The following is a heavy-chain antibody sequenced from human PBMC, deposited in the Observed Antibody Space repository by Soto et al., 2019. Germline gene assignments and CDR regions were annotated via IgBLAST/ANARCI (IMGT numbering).Heavy chain of an antibody. Sequence: QVQLVESGGGVVQPGRSLRLSCAASGFTFSSYGMHWVRQAPGKGLEWVAVISYDGSNKYYADSVKGRLTISRDNSKNTLYLQMNSLRAEDTAVYYCAKRVRDYGDLRPFDYWGQGTLVTVSS. CDR1: GFTFSSYG. CDR2: ISYDGSNK. V-gene: IGHV3-30*18. J-gene: IGHJ4*02. CDR3: AKRVRDYGDLRPFDY. D-gene: IGHD4-17*01.